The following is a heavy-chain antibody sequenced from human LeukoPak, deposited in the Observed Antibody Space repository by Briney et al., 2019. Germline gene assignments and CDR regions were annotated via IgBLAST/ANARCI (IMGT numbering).Heavy chain of an antibody. CDR2: IYPGDSDT. J-gene: IGHJ6*02. CDR1: GYSFTSYW. Sequence: GESLKISCKGSGYSFTSYWIGWVRQMPGKGLEWMGIIYPGDSDTRYSPSFQGQVTISADKSISTAYLQWSSLKASDTAMYYCARQKSSSTSSYPYGIDVWGQGTTVTVSS. D-gene: IGHD2-2*01. CDR3: ARQKSSSTSSYPYGIDV. V-gene: IGHV5-51*01.